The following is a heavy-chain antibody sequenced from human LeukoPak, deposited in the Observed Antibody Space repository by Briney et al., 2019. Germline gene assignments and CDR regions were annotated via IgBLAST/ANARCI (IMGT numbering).Heavy chain of an antibody. CDR3: AKYDSSGYYYRYDAFDI. J-gene: IGHJ3*02. D-gene: IGHD3-22*01. V-gene: IGHV3-30*18. CDR1: GFTFSSYG. CDR2: ISYDGSNK. Sequence: GGSLRLSCAASGFTFSSYGMHWVRQAPGKGLEWVAVISYDGSNKYYADSVKGRFTISRDNSKNTLYLQMNSLRAEDTAVYYCAKYDSSGYYYRYDAFDIWGQGTMVTVSS.